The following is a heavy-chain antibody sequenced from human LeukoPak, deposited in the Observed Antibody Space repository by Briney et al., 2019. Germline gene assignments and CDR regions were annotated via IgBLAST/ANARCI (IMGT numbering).Heavy chain of an antibody. CDR1: GGTFSSYA. V-gene: IGHV1-69*06. Sequence: GASVKVSCKASGGTFSSYAISWVRQAPGQGLEWMGGIIPIFGTANYAQKFQGRVTITADKSTSTAYMELSSLRSEDTAVYYCAMGYYDSSGYYYEYNWFDPWGQGTLVTVSS. D-gene: IGHD3-22*01. J-gene: IGHJ5*02. CDR3: AMGYYDSSGYYYEYNWFDP. CDR2: IIPIFGTA.